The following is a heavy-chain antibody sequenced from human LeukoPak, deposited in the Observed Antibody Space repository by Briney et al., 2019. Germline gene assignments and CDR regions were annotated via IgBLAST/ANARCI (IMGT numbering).Heavy chain of an antibody. J-gene: IGHJ4*02. D-gene: IGHD3-22*01. CDR3: ARANYYDSSGYSGNFDY. CDR1: GFTFSSYS. Sequence: GGSLRLSCAASGFTFSSYSMNWVRQAPGKGLEWVSSISGSSSYIHYADSVKGRFTISRDNAKNSLYLQMNSLRAEDTAVYYCARANYYDSSGYSGNFDYWGQGTLVTVSS. V-gene: IGHV3-21*01. CDR2: ISGSSSYI.